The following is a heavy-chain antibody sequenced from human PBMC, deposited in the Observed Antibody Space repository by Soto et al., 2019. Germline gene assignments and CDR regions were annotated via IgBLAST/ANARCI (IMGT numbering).Heavy chain of an antibody. CDR1: GFTLRTYS. V-gene: IGHV3-48*02. D-gene: IGHD1-26*01. CDR2: ISSSGSTI. Sequence: EVQLVESGGGLVQPGGSLRVSCAASGFTLRTYSLNWVRQAPGRGLEWISYISSSGSTIYYADSVKGRFTVSRDNAKNSLSLQMNSLRDADTAVYYCARVPSSGSYRSYSYFGMDVWGPGTTVTVSS. J-gene: IGHJ6*02. CDR3: ARVPSSGSYRSYSYFGMDV.